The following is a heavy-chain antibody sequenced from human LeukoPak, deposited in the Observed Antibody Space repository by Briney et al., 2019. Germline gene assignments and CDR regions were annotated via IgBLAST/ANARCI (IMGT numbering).Heavy chain of an antibody. D-gene: IGHD2-2*01. CDR1: GYTLTELS. Sequence: ASVKVSCKVSGYTLTELSMHWVRQAPGKGLEWMGGFDPEDGETIYAQKFQGRVTMTEDTSTDTAYMELSSLRSEDTAVYYCATDPHSYCSSTSCQFDYWGQGTLDTVS. J-gene: IGHJ4*02. CDR3: ATDPHSYCSSTSCQFDY. CDR2: FDPEDGET. V-gene: IGHV1-24*01.